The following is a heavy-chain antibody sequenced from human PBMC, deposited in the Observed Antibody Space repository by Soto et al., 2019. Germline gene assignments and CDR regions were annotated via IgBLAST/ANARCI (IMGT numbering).Heavy chain of an antibody. V-gene: IGHV1-2*02. J-gene: IGHJ4*02. CDR2: INPNSGGT. Sequence: ASVKVSGKASGYTFTGYYMHWVRQAPGQGLEWMGWINPNSGGTNYAQKFQGRVTMTRDTSISTAYMELSRLRSDDTAVYYCARGVGDTAREDQEDWGQGTLVTVSS. CDR1: GYTFTGYY. CDR3: ARGVGDTAREDQED. D-gene: IGHD5-18*01.